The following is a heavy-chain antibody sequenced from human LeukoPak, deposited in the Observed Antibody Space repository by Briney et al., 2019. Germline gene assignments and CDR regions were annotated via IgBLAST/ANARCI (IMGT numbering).Heavy chain of an antibody. V-gene: IGHV4-4*02. CDR2: IYHSGST. CDR3: ARYSGYYLSYFDY. J-gene: IGHJ4*02. D-gene: IGHD3-22*01. CDR1: GGSISSNNW. Sequence: SETLSLTCAVSGGSISSNNWWSWVRQPPGKGLEWIGEIYHSGSTNYNPSLKSRVTTSVDKSKNQFSLKLSSVTAADTAVYYCARYSGYYLSYFDYWGQGTLVTVSS.